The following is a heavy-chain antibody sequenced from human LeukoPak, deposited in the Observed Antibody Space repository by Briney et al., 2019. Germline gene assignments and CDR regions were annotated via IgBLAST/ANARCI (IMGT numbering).Heavy chain of an antibody. D-gene: IGHD4-17*01. CDR1: GFTFSSYS. CDR3: YRPVYGDYGTGSLGAAFDI. Sequence: PGRSLRLSCAASGFTFSSYSMNWVRQAPGKGLEWVSSISSSSSYIYYADSVKGRFTISRDNAKNSLYLQMNSLRAEDTAVYYCYRPVYGDYGTGSLGAAFDIWGQGTMVTVSS. CDR2: ISSSSSYI. V-gene: IGHV3-21*01. J-gene: IGHJ3*02.